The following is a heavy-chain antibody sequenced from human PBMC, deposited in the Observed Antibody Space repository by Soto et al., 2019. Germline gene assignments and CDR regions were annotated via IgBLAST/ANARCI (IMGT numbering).Heavy chain of an antibody. V-gene: IGHV1-8*01. CDR1: GYTFTSYD. Sequence: ASVKVSCKASGYTFTSYDINWVRQATGQGLEWMGWMNPNSGNTGYAQKFQGRVTMTRNTSISTAYMELSSLRSEDTAVYYCARGAISYCSGGSCYGSRDYYYYMDVWGKGTTVTVSS. D-gene: IGHD2-15*01. CDR3: ARGAISYCSGGSCYGSRDYYYYMDV. CDR2: MNPNSGNT. J-gene: IGHJ6*03.